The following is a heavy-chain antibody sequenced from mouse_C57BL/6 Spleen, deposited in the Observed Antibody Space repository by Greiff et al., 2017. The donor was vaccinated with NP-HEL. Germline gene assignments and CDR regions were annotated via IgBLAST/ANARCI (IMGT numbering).Heavy chain of an antibody. D-gene: IGHD2-4*01. CDR1: GYTFTDYN. J-gene: IGHJ4*01. V-gene: IGHV1-18*01. CDR2: INPNNGGT. CDR3: ARSMITTRREPLYYAMDY. Sequence: EVQLVESGPELVKPGASVKIPCKASGYTFTDYNMDWVKQSHGKSLEWIGDINPNNGGTIYNQKFKGKATLTVDKSSSTAYMELRSLTSEDTAVYYCARSMITTRREPLYYAMDYWGQGTSVTVSS.